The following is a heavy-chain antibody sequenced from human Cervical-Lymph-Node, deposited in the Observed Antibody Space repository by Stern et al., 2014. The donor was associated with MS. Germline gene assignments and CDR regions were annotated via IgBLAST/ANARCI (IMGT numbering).Heavy chain of an antibody. D-gene: IGHD5-24*01. CDR3: ARRGDGYNYYFDF. Sequence: VQLVQSGAEVKRPGESLKISCKGSGYSFTNYWIGLGRQMPGKGLEWMGIIYPGDSETTSRPSFQGRVTFAVDKSINTAYLQWGSLRASDTAMYYCARRGDGYNYYFDFWGQGTLVTVSS. V-gene: IGHV5-51*03. CDR1: GYSFTNYW. J-gene: IGHJ4*02. CDR2: IYPGDSET.